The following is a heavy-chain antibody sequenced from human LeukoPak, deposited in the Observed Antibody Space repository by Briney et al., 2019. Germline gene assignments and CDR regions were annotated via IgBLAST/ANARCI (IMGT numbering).Heavy chain of an antibody. CDR1: GFTFSSYG. J-gene: IGHJ3*02. CDR3: GSIVVVPAARVADAFDI. V-gene: IGHV3-30*02. D-gene: IGHD2-2*01. Sequence: GGSLRLSCAASGFTFSSYGMHWVRQAPGKGLEWVAFIRYDGSNKYYADSVKGRFTISRDNSKNTLYLQMNSLRAEDTAVYYCGSIVVVPAARVADAFDIWGQGTMATVSS. CDR2: IRYDGSNK.